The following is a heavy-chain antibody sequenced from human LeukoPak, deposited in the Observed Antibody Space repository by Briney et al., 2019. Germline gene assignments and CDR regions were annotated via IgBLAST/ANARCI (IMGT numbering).Heavy chain of an antibody. D-gene: IGHD3-22*01. CDR1: GNYW. CDR3: VYLDSSGYYYGRLRY. J-gene: IGHJ4*02. V-gene: IGHV3-74*01. Sequence: GGSLRLSCAASGNYWMHWVRQAPGKGLVWVSHINSDGSWTSYADSVKGRFTISRDNAKKALYLQMNSLRAEDTAIYFCVYLDSSGYYYGRLRYWGQGTPVTISS. CDR2: INSDGSWT.